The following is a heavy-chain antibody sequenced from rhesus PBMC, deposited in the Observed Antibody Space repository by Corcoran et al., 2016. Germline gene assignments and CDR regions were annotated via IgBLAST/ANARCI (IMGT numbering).Heavy chain of an antibody. D-gene: IGHD1-44*02. CDR2: IYGSSGST. Sequence: QVQLQESGPGLVKPSETLSLTCVVSGYSISSNYWSWIRQPPGKGLEWIGYIYGSSGSTDYNASLKLRVTISTDTSKNQVSLKLSSVTAADTAVYYCARDRGGSLFDYWGQGVLVTVSS. V-gene: IGHV4-160*01. CDR1: GYSISSNY. J-gene: IGHJ4*01. CDR3: ARDRGGSLFDY.